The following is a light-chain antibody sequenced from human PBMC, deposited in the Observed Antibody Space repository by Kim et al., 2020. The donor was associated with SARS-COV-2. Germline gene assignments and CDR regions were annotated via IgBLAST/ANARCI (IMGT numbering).Light chain of an antibody. CDR1: SSDVGGYNY. V-gene: IGLV2-14*01. Sequence: QSVLTQPASVSGSPGQSITISCTGTSSDVGGYNYVSWYQQHPGKAPKLMIYDVSKRPSGVSNRFSGSKSGNTASLTISGLQAEDEADYYCNSYTGSSTWGFGGGTQLTVL. CDR3: NSYTGSSTWG. J-gene: IGLJ3*02. CDR2: DVS.